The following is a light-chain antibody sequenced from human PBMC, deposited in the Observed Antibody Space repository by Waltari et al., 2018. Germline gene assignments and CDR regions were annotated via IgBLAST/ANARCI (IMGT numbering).Light chain of an antibody. J-gene: IGKJ5*01. CDR1: QDISNY. V-gene: IGKV1-33*01. Sequence: DIQMTQSPSSLSASVGDRVTITCQASQDISNYLNWYQQKPGKAPKLLIYDASNLETGVPSRFSGSGSGTDFTFTISSLQPEDIATYYCQQYDNLPRITFGQGTRLGIK. CDR2: DAS. CDR3: QQYDNLPRIT.